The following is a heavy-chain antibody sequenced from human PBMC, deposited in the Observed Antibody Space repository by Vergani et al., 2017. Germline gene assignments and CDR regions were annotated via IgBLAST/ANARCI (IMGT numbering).Heavy chain of an antibody. CDR3: ARDRAAAGYFDY. Sequence: VQLLESGGGLVQPGGSLRLSCAASGFTFSSYAMSWVRQAPGKGLEWVAVIWYDGSNKYYADSVKGRFTISRDNSKNTLYLQMNSLRAEDTAVYYCARDRAAAGYFDYWGQGTLVTVSS. CDR1: GFTFSSYA. V-gene: IGHV3-33*08. CDR2: IWYDGSNK. D-gene: IGHD6-13*01. J-gene: IGHJ4*02.